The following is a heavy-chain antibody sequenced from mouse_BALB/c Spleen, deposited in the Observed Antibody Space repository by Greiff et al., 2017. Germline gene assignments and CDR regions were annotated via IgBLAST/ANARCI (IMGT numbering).Heavy chain of an antibody. V-gene: IGHV2-6-2*01. Sequence: VQGVESGPDLVAPSQSLSITCTVSGFSLTSYGVHWVRQPPGKGLEWLVVIWSDGSTTYNSALKSRLSISKDNSKSQVFLKMNSLQTDDTAMYYCARSAYYGNQGYFDVWGAGTTVTVSS. J-gene: IGHJ1*01. CDR3: ARSAYYGNQGYFDV. D-gene: IGHD2-10*01. CDR2: IWSDGST. CDR1: GFSLTSYG.